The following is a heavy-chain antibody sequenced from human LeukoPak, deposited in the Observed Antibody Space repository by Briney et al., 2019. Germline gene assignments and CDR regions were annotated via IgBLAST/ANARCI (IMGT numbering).Heavy chain of an antibody. J-gene: IGHJ4*02. CDR1: GGSFSGYY. Sequence: SETLSLTCAVYGGSFSGYYWSWIRQPPGKGLVWIGEINHSGSTNYNPSLKSRVTISVDTSKNQFSLKLSSVTAADTAVYYCARGERGHEYFFDYWGQGTLVTVSS. CDR2: INHSGST. CDR3: ARGERGHEYFFDY. V-gene: IGHV4-34*01. D-gene: IGHD1-1*01.